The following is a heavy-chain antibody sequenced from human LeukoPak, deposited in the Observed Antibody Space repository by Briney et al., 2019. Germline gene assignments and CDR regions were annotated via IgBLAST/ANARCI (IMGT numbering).Heavy chain of an antibody. J-gene: IGHJ4*02. D-gene: IGHD2-15*01. CDR1: EFTFSTYW. Sequence: PGGSLRLSCVGSEFTFSTYWIGWFRQAPGKGLEWLANIKQEGSEEYYVDSVKGRFTISRDNAKNSLYLQINSLRADDTAIYYCATEYKGYWGQGTLVTVSS. V-gene: IGHV3-7*05. CDR3: ATEYKGY. CDR2: IKQEGSEE.